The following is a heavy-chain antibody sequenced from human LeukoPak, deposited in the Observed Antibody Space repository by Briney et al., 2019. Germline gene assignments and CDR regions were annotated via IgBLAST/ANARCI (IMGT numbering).Heavy chain of an antibody. D-gene: IGHD2-2*01. Sequence: GESLKISCKGSGYSFTSYWVGWVRQMPGKGLEWMGIIYPGDSDTRYSPSFQGQVTISADKSISTAYLQWSSLKASDTAMYYCAKIDRTYCSRSSCYALDYWGQGTLVTVSS. J-gene: IGHJ4*02. CDR2: IYPGDSDT. V-gene: IGHV5-51*01. CDR3: AKIDRTYCSRSSCYALDY. CDR1: GYSFTSYW.